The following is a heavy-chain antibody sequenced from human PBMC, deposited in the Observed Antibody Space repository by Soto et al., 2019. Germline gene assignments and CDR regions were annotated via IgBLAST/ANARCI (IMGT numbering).Heavy chain of an antibody. J-gene: IGHJ5*02. Sequence: SETLSLTCTVSGGSISSYYWSWIRQPPGKGLEWIGYIYYSGSTNYNPSLKSRVTISVDTSKNQFSLKLSSVTAADTAVYYCARPSGSGSFSDWFDPWGQGTLVTVSS. V-gene: IGHV4-59*08. CDR2: IYYSGST. CDR3: ARPSGSGSFSDWFDP. CDR1: GGSISSYY. D-gene: IGHD3-10*01.